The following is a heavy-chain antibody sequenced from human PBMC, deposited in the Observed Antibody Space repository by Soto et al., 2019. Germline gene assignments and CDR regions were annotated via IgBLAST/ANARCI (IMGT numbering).Heavy chain of an antibody. V-gene: IGHV3-9*01. D-gene: IGHD3-16*01. J-gene: IGHJ3*02. CDR2: ISWNSGSI. CDR1: IVTWYDYS. CDR3: AKDRKGGLTGPTRSYADLDI. Sequence: AXGLSGSAAIVTWYDYSLHVFRPAQGKGLDWVSGISWNSGSIGYADSVKGRFTISRDNAKNSLYLKMNSLRAQEKALYHCAKDRKGGLTGPTRSYADLDIWGPGTM.